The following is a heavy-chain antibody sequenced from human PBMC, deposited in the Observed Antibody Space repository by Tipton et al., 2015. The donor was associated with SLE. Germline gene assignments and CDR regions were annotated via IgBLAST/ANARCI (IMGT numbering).Heavy chain of an antibody. CDR2: IYYSGST. J-gene: IGHJ3*02. Sequence: TLSLTCSVSGGSVRSNTYNWGWIRQPPGKGLEWIGYIYYSGSTNYNPSLKSRVTISVDTSKNQFSLKLSSVTAADTAVYYCARKVNGQRWLQWGVFDIWGQGTMVTVSS. D-gene: IGHD5-24*01. CDR3: ARKVNGQRWLQWGVFDI. CDR1: GGSVRSNTYN. V-gene: IGHV4-61*01.